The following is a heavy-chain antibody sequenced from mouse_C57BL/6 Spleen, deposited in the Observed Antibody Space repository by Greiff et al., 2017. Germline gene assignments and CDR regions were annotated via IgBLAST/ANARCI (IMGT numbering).Heavy chain of an antibody. Sequence: VQLQQSGPELVKPGASVKISCKASGYSFTGYYMNWVKQSPEKSLEWIGESNPSTGGTTYNQKFKAKATLTVDKSSSTAYMQLKSLTSEDSAVYYCARYYGSPWYFDVWGTGTTVTVSS. CDR2: SNPSTGGT. D-gene: IGHD1-1*01. V-gene: IGHV1-42*01. CDR3: ARYYGSPWYFDV. CDR1: GYSFTGYY. J-gene: IGHJ1*03.